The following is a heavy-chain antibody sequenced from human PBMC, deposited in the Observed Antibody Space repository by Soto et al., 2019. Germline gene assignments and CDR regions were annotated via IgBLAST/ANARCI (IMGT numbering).Heavy chain of an antibody. CDR1: GGSISSYY. CDR2: LSTSGST. CDR3: ATHSTGWPYYFDY. V-gene: IGHV4-4*08. J-gene: IGHJ4*02. D-gene: IGHD6-19*01. Sequence: QVQLQESGPGLVKPSETLSLTCTVSGGSISSYYWTWIRQPPGKGLEWIGFLSTSGSTNYNPSLKSRVTISTDTSKNQFSLKLSSLTAADTTVYYCATHSTGWPYYFDYWGQGTLVTVSS.